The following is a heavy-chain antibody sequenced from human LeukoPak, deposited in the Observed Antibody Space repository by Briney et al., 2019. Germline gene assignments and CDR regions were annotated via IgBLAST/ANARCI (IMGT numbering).Heavy chain of an antibody. CDR3: VKDNPLDY. CDR1: GFIFNNYG. V-gene: IGHV3-30*02. J-gene: IGHJ4*02. D-gene: IGHD1-14*01. Sequence: GGSLRLSCAASGFIFNNYGMHWVRQAPGKGLEWVAFIRYDGSNKYYADSVKGRFTISRDNSKNTLYLQMNSLRAEDTALYYCVKDNPLDYWGQGTLVIV. CDR2: IRYDGSNK.